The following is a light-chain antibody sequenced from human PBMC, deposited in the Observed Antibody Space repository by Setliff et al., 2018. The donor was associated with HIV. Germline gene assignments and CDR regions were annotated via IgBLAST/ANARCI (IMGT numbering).Light chain of an antibody. Sequence: ALTQPASVSGSLGQSITISCTGTSSDIGGYNYVSWYQQHPGEAPRLIIYNVNNRPSGVSSRFTGSKSGNTASLSISELRAEDETDYYCTSYTGGNTRVFGTGTKV. J-gene: IGLJ1*01. V-gene: IGLV2-14*03. CDR2: NVN. CDR3: TSYTGGNTRV. CDR1: SSDIGGYNY.